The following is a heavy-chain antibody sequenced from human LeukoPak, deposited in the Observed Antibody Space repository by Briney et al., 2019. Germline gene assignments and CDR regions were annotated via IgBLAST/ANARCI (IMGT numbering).Heavy chain of an antibody. J-gene: IGHJ3*01. D-gene: IGHD4-17*01. Sequence: SETLSLTCAVSGASFSGYFWNWIRQSPEKGLEWIGEIKYDGTTNYNPSLTSRVTMSIDKATNQFHLKVTSLTAADTAVYYCARGPDYYGDYISWFPDAFHVWGQGTLVSVSP. CDR2: IKYDGTT. CDR3: ARGPDYYGDYISWFPDAFHV. V-gene: IGHV4-34*01. CDR1: GASFSGYF.